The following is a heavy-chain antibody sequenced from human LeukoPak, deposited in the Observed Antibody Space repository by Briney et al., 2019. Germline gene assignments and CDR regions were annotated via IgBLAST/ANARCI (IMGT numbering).Heavy chain of an antibody. CDR1: VFTFSSYS. CDR2: ISSSSSYI. J-gene: IGHJ4*02. D-gene: IGHD2/OR15-2a*01. V-gene: IGHV3-21*01. CDR3: ARGAYGTPPTFFDY. Sequence: GGSLRLSCAASVFTFSSYSMNWVRQAPGKGLEWVSSISSSSSYIYYADSVKGRFTISRDNAKNSLYLQMNSLRAEDTAVYYCARGAYGTPPTFFDYWGQGTLVTVSS.